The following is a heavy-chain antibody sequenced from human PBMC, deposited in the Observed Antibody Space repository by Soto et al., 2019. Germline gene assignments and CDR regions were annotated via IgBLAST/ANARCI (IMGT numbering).Heavy chain of an antibody. D-gene: IGHD3-22*01. CDR1: GGSISSGGYY. CDR3: ARGYYDSSGYSAPFDY. Sequence: QVQLQESGPGLVKPSQTLSLTCTVSGGSISSGGYYWSWIRQHPGKGLEWIGYIYYSGSTYYNTSLKSRVTISVDTSKNQFSLKLSSVTAADTAVYYCARGYYDSSGYSAPFDYWGQGTLVTVSS. CDR2: IYYSGST. V-gene: IGHV4-31*03. J-gene: IGHJ4*02.